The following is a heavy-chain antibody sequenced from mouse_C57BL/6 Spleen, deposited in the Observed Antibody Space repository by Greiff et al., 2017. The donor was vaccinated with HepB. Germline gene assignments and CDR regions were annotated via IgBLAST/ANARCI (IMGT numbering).Heavy chain of an antibody. CDR1: GFTFSNYW. Sequence: EVMLVESGGGLVQPGGSMKLSCVASGFTFSNYWMNWVRQSPEKGLEWVAQIRLKSDNYATHYAESVKGRFTISRDDSKSSVYLQMNNLRAEDTGIYYCTTTVVATDFDYWGQGTTLTVSS. J-gene: IGHJ2*01. D-gene: IGHD1-1*01. V-gene: IGHV6-3*01. CDR2: IRLKSDNYAT. CDR3: TTTVVATDFDY.